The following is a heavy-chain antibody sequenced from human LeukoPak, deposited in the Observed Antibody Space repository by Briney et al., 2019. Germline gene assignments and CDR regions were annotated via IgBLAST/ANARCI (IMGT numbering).Heavy chain of an antibody. V-gene: IGHV4-38-2*02. CDR3: AREIYYDSSAYDY. CDR1: GDSLVSGHY. Sequence: SSETLSLTCTVSGDSLVSGHYWGWIRQPPGQGLEWVGSVYHSGSIYYNPSLKSRVIMSVDTSKNQFSLKLSSLTAADTAIYYCAREIYYDSSAYDYWGQGTLVTVSS. J-gene: IGHJ4*02. D-gene: IGHD3-22*01. CDR2: VYHSGSI.